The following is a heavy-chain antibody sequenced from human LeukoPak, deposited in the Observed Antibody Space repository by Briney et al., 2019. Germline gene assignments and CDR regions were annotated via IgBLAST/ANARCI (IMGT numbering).Heavy chain of an antibody. CDR3: ARGVGSTVTTRGYFQH. V-gene: IGHV4-59*01. CDR1: GGSISSYY. D-gene: IGHD4-17*01. CDR2: IYYSGST. Sequence: MPSETLSLTCTVSGGSISSYYWSWIRQPPGKGLEWIGYIYYSGSTNYNPSLKSRVTISVDTSKNQSSLKLSSVTAADTAVYYCARGVGSTVTTRGYFQHWGQGTLVTVSS. J-gene: IGHJ1*01.